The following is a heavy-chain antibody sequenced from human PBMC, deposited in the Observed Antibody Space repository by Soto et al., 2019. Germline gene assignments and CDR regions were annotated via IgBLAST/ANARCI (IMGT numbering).Heavy chain of an antibody. CDR1: GFIFSTSD. J-gene: IGHJ4*02. CDR2: LSGRGGGT. CDR3: AKGGISSTGLNY. V-gene: IGHV3-23*01. Sequence: EVQLLESGGGLVHPGGSLRLSCAASGFIFSTSDMSWVRQAPGKGLEWVSSLSGRGGGTYYAGSVKGRFTISRDISKNTLYLQMNSLGAEDTAVYDCAKGGISSTGLNYWGQGTLVPVSS. D-gene: IGHD6-13*01.